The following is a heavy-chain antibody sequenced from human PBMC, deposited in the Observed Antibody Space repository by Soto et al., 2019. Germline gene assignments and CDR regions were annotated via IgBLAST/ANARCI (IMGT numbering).Heavy chain of an antibody. D-gene: IGHD3-10*01. J-gene: IGHJ4*02. CDR2: ISYDGSNK. V-gene: IGHV3-30*18. CDR3: AKDQGFDGDYFDY. CDR1: GFTFSSYG. Sequence: QVQLVESGGGVVQPGRSLRLSCAASGFTFSSYGMHWVRQAPGKGLEWVAVISYDGSNKYYADSVKGRFTISRDNSKNPLYLQMNSLRAEDTAVYYCAKDQGFDGDYFDYWGQGTLVTVSS.